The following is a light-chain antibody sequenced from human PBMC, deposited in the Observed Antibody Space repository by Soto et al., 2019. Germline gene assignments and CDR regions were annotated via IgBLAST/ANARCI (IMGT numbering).Light chain of an antibody. CDR2: GAS. CDR3: QQYNDWPPGYT. Sequence: EIVLTQSPATLSSFPGDRVTLSCRASQYINTRLAWYQHRPGQSPRLLIYGASTRATGIPDRFSGSGSGTEFTLTISSLQSEDFAVYYCQQYNDWPPGYTFGQGTKVDIK. CDR1: QYINTR. J-gene: IGKJ2*01. V-gene: IGKV3-15*01.